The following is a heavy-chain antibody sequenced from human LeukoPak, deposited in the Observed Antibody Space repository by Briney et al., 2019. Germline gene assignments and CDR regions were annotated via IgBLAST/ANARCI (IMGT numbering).Heavy chain of an antibody. CDR2: IKEDGSQK. J-gene: IGHJ4*02. CDR1: GFTFSSYW. Sequence: GGSLRLPCGASGFTFSSYWMSWVRQAPGKGLEWVANIKEDGSQKYYVDSVKGRFTISRDNAKNSLYLQMDSLGAEDTAVYYCASGPRYCRSNICYEDYWGQGTLVTVSS. D-gene: IGHD2-2*01. V-gene: IGHV3-7*03. CDR3: ASGPRYCRSNICYEDY.